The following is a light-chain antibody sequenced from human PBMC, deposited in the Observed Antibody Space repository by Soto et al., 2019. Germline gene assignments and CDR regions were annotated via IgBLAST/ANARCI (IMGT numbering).Light chain of an antibody. CDR3: SSYTSSSTRV. J-gene: IGLJ3*02. Sequence: QCALTQPASVSGSPGQSITISCTGTSSDVGGYNYVSWYQQHPGKAPKLMIYEVSNRPSGVSNRFSGSKSGNTASLTISGLQAEDEADYYCSSYTSSSTRVSGGGTKLTVL. CDR1: SSDVGGYNY. V-gene: IGLV2-14*01. CDR2: EVS.